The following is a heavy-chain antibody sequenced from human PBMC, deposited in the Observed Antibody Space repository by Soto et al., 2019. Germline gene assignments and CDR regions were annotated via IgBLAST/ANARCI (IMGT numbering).Heavy chain of an antibody. J-gene: IGHJ3*02. V-gene: IGHV1-3*01. Sequence: QVQLVQSGAEVKKPGASVKVSCKASGYTFTSYAMHWVRQAPGQRLEWMGWINAGNGNTKYSQKFQGRVTITRDTSASTDYMELSSLRSEDTAVYYCERGGDIVSRGAFDIWGQGTMVTVSS. D-gene: IGHD5-12*01. CDR3: ERGGDIVSRGAFDI. CDR2: INAGNGNT. CDR1: GYTFTSYA.